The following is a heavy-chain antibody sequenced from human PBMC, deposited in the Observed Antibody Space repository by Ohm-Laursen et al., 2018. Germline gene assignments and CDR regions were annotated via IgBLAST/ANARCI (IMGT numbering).Heavy chain of an antibody. Sequence: SDTLSLTCTVYDGSYKDYYWSWIRQPPGKGLEWIGEINHDGGTNYNPSLKSRVTISVDTPKNQFSLKLSSVTAADTAVYYCARDHGGESPDYWGQGTLVTVSS. CDR1: DGSYKDYY. CDR2: INHDGGT. J-gene: IGHJ4*02. V-gene: IGHV4-34*01. CDR3: ARDHGGESPDY. D-gene: IGHD5-24*01.